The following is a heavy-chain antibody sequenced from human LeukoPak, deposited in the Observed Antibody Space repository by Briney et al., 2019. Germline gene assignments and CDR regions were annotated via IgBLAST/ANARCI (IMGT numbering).Heavy chain of an antibody. CDR1: GASISSSGYY. CDR2: IYSGGST. V-gene: IGHV4-39*01. D-gene: IGHD3-22*01. Sequence: SETLSLTCTVSGASISSSGYYWGWIRQPPGKGLEWIGTIYSGGSTHYNPSLKSRVTISVDTSRNQFSLRLTSVTAADTAVYYCARHAVKVTLIEVVYNWLDPWGQGTLVTVPS. CDR3: ARHAVKVTLIEVVYNWLDP. J-gene: IGHJ5*02.